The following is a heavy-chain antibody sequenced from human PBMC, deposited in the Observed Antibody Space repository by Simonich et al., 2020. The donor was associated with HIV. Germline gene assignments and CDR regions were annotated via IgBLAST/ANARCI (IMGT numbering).Heavy chain of an antibody. Sequence: QLQLQESGPGLVKPSETLSLTCTVSGFSISINSYFWGWIRQPPGKGLEWIGSIYYRGRTYNNPSLKSRVTISVESSKNQFSLKLSSVTAADTAVYYCARAGYSGYDFDYWGQGTLVTVSS. CDR2: IYYRGRT. D-gene: IGHD5-12*01. V-gene: IGHV4-39*01. CDR1: GFSISINSYF. J-gene: IGHJ4*02. CDR3: ARAGYSGYDFDY.